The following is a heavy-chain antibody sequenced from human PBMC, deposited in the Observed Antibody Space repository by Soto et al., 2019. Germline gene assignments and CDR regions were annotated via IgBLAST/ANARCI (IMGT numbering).Heavy chain of an antibody. V-gene: IGHV1-69*12. CDR2: IIPIFGTA. Sequence: QVQLVQSGAEVKKPGSSVKVSCKASGGTFSSYAISWVRQAPGQGLEWMGGIIPIFGTANYAQKFQGRVTITADESTSTAYMELSSLRSEDTAVYYCARETHYYALGRGHTYYFAYWGQGTLVTVSS. D-gene: IGHD3-10*01. J-gene: IGHJ4*02. CDR3: ARETHYYALGRGHTYYFAY. CDR1: GGTFSSYA.